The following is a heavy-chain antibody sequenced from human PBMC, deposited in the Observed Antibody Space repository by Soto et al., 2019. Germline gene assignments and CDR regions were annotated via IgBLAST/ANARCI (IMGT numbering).Heavy chain of an antibody. D-gene: IGHD1-7*01. Sequence: DVQLVESGGGLVQPGGSLRLSCVASGFTFSSHWMSWVRQGPGKGLEWVANIKEDGSEEYYVDSVKGRFTISRDNAKNSLFLQMDSLRVEDMAVYYCARGGNYDFDHWGQGTLVTVSS. CDR3: ARGGNYDFDH. CDR1: GFTFSSHW. CDR2: IKEDGSEE. J-gene: IGHJ4*02. V-gene: IGHV3-7*01.